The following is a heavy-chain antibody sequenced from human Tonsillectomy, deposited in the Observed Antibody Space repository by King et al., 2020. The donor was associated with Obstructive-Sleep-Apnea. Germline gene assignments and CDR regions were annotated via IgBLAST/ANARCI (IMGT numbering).Heavy chain of an antibody. J-gene: IGHJ4*02. Sequence: QVQLVESGGGVVQPGRSLRLSCAASGFTFSSYAMHWVRQAPGKGLEWVAVISYDESNKYYADSVKGRFTISRDNSTNTLYLHMNSLRAEETALYYCARDSSGYDILTGYYSGPGYWGQGTLVTVSS. V-gene: IGHV3-30*04. CDR1: GFTFSSYA. D-gene: IGHD3-9*01. CDR2: ISYDESNK. CDR3: ARDSSGYDILTGYYSGPGY.